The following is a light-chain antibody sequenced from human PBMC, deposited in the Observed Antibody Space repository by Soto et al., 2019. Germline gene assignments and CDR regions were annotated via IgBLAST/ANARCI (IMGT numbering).Light chain of an antibody. J-gene: IGLJ1*01. CDR3: SSYTSSGTLGV. CDR2: DVS. CDR1: SSDVGGYNY. Sequence: QSVLTQPASVSGSPGQSITISCTGTSSDVGGYNYVSWYQQHPGKAPKLMIHDVSNRPSGVSNRFSGSKSGNTASLTISGLQAEDEADYYCSSYTSSGTLGVFGTGTKVTVL. V-gene: IGLV2-14*01.